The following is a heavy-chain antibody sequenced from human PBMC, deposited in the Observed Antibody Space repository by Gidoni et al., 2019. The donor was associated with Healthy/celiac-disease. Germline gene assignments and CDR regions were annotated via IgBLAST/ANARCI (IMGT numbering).Heavy chain of an antibody. CDR2: ISSSSSTI. V-gene: IGHV3-48*02. CDR3: ARDLELSHYDFWSGYVDAFDI. CDR1: GFTFSRYS. J-gene: IGHJ3*02. D-gene: IGHD3-3*01. Sequence: EVPLVESGGGLVQPGGSLRLSCAASGFTFSRYSMNWVRQAPGKGLEWVSYISSSSSTIYYADSVKGRFTISRDNAKNSLYLQMNSLRDEDTAVYYCARDLELSHYDFWSGYVDAFDIWGQGTMVTVSS.